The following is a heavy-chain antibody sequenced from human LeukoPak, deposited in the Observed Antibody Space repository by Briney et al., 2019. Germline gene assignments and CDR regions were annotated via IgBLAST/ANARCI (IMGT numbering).Heavy chain of an antibody. CDR1: GYTFTSYD. V-gene: IGHV1-18*01. CDR3: AREYYDYYEGFDY. CDR2: ISAYNGNT. J-gene: IGHJ4*02. D-gene: IGHD3-22*01. Sequence: GASVKVSFKASGYTFTSYDISWLRQAPGQGLEWMGRISAYNGNTNYAQKLQGRVTMTTDTSTRTAYMELRSLRSDDTAVYFCAREYYDYYEGFDYWGQGTLVTVSS.